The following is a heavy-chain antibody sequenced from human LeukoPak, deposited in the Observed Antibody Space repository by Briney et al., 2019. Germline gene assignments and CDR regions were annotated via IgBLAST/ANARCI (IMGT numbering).Heavy chain of an antibody. Sequence: ASVKVSCKASGYSFTNHAIYWVRQAPGQRLEWMGWINVRNGNTKYSQMLQGRVTISRDTSANTAYMELSSLRSEDTAVYYCARRDRRHFDYWGQGTLVTVSS. CDR3: ARRDRRHFDY. CDR2: INVRNGNT. J-gene: IGHJ4*02. D-gene: IGHD3-22*01. V-gene: IGHV1-3*01. CDR1: GYSFTNHA.